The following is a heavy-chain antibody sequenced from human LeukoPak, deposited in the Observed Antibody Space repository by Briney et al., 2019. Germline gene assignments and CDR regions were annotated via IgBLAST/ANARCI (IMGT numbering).Heavy chain of an antibody. CDR3: AGNYGPYYFDY. V-gene: IGHV3-30*03. Sequence: GGSLRLSCAASGFTFRSYGMHWVRQAPGKGLEWVAVISDDGSNKYYADSVKGRFTISRDNSKNTLYLQMNSLRAEDTAVYYCAGNYGPYYFDYWGQGTLVTVSS. D-gene: IGHD3-10*01. CDR1: GFTFRSYG. J-gene: IGHJ4*02. CDR2: ISDDGSNK.